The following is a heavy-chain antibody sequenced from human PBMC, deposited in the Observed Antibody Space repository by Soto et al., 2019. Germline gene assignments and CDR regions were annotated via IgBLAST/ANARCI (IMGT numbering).Heavy chain of an antibody. D-gene: IGHD1-7*01. CDR2: IYYSGST. Sequence: SETLSLTCTVSGGSISSGGYYWSWIRQHPGKGLEWIGYIYYSGSTYYNPSLKSRVTISVDTSKNQFSLKLSSVTAADTAVYYCATALELELQNWFDPWGQGTLVTVSS. J-gene: IGHJ5*02. CDR1: GGSISSGGYY. V-gene: IGHV4-31*03. CDR3: ATALELELQNWFDP.